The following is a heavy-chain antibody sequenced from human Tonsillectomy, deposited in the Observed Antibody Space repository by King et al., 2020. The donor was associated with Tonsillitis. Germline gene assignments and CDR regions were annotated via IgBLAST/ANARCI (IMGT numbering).Heavy chain of an antibody. V-gene: IGHV1-18*04. CDR1: GYTFTSYG. CDR3: ARDREYSYGPQTYYYGMDV. J-gene: IGHJ6*02. D-gene: IGHD5-18*01. Sequence: VQLVQSGAEVKKPGASVKVSCKASGYTFTSYGISWVRQAPGQGLEWMGWISAYNGNTNYAQKLQGRVTMTTDTSTSTAYMELRSLRSDDTAMYYCARDREYSYGPQTYYYGMDVWGQGTTVTVSS. CDR2: ISAYNGNT.